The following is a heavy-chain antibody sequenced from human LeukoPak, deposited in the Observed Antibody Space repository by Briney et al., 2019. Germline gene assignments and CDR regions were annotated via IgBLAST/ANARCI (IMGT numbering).Heavy chain of an antibody. J-gene: IGHJ4*02. Sequence: GGSLRLSCAASGLTFNNFGMAWVRQAPGKGPEWVSTISGDGRNTHHADSVKGRFAISRDNSMSMLFLQMSSLRVEDTALYYCAKDVGGSSFFDYWGQGISVTVSS. CDR2: ISGDGRNT. V-gene: IGHV3-23*01. D-gene: IGHD6-6*01. CDR3: AKDVGGSSFFDY. CDR1: GLTFNNFG.